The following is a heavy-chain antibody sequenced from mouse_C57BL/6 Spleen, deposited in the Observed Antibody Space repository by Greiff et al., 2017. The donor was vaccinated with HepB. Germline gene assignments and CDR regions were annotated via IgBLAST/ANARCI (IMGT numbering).Heavy chain of an antibody. CDR2: INYDGSST. V-gene: IGHV5-16*01. CDR3: ARSNWARGYFDV. J-gene: IGHJ1*03. D-gene: IGHD4-1*01. CDR1: GFTFSDYY. Sequence: EVMLVESEGGLVQPGSSMKLSCTASGFTFSDYYMAWVRQVPEKGLEWVANINYDGSSTYYLDSLKSRFIISRDNAKNILYLQMSSLKSEDTATYYCARSNWARGYFDVWGTGTTVTVSS.